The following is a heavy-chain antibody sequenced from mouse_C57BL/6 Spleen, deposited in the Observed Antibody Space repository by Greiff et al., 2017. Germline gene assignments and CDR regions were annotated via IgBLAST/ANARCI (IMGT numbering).Heavy chain of an antibody. CDR3: ARGGFAY. J-gene: IGHJ3*01. V-gene: IGHV1-82*01. CDR1: GYAFSSSW. Sequence: QVQLQQSGPELVKPGASVKISCKASGYAFSSSWMNWVKQRPGKGLEWIGRIYPGDGDTNYNGKFKGKATLTADKSSSTAYMQLSSLTSETSAVYFCARGGFAYWGQGTLVTVSA. CDR2: IYPGDGDT.